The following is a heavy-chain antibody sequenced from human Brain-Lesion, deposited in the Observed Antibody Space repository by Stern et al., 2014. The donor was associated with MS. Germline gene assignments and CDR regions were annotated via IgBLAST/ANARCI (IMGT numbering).Heavy chain of an antibody. Sequence: QVQLVESGPGLVKPSQTLPLTCTVSGASISRGTSSWSWIPPPAGGGPEWIGRLIASAATHYNPSLQRRATIYEDTSKNQFSPTMNSVTAADTAVYYCARGHGKLLGNNYFDSWGQGTLVTVSS. CDR1: GASISRGTSS. J-gene: IGHJ4*02. CDR2: LIASAAT. CDR3: ARGHGKLLGNNYFDS. D-gene: IGHD3-10*01. V-gene: IGHV4-61*02.